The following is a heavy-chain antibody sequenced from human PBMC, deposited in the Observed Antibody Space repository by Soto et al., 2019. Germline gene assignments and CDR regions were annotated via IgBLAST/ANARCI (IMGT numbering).Heavy chain of an antibody. Sequence: EVRLLESGGGLVQPGGSLRLSCAASGFTFSTYALSWVRQAPGKGLEWVSAITNSGDSTYYADSVKGRFTISRDNSNNTLYLQMSRLRAEDTAVYYCANTWFGSITTDYWGQGTLGTVSS. D-gene: IGHD3-10*01. CDR3: ANTWFGSITTDY. CDR2: ITNSGDST. CDR1: GFTFSTYA. V-gene: IGHV3-23*01. J-gene: IGHJ4*02.